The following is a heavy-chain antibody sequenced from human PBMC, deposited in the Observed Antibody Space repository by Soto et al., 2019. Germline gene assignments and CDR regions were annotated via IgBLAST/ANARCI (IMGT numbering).Heavy chain of an antibody. CDR3: ARGVGSSPPRY. CDR2: IYYSGNT. V-gene: IGHV4-59*06. D-gene: IGHD3-9*01. J-gene: IGHJ4*02. Sequence: SETLSLTCAVDGGSVSGYYWSWIRQPPGKGLEWIGNIYYSGNTYYNPSLKSRLIISIDTSKNQFSLKVGSVTAADPAVYYCARGVGSSPPRYWGRGTLVTVSS. CDR1: GGSVSGYY.